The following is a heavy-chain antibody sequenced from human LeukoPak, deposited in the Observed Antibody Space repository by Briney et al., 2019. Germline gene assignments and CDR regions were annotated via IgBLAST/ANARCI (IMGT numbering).Heavy chain of an antibody. J-gene: IGHJ4*02. CDR2: IHASGST. Sequence: SETLSLTCTVSGGSISSYYWNWIRQPAGKGLEWIGRIHASGSTNYNPSLKSRVTMSVDTSKNKFSLKLSSVTAADTAVYYCARVICSGGSCRFDYWGQGTLVTVSS. CDR1: GGSISSYY. CDR3: ARVICSGGSCRFDY. V-gene: IGHV4-4*07. D-gene: IGHD2-15*01.